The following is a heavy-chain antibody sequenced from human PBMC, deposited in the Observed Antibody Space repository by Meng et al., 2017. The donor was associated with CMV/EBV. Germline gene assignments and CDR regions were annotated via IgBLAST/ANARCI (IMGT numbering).Heavy chain of an antibody. Sequence: GGSLRLSCAASGFTFSSYEMNWVRQAPGKGLEWVSYISSSGSTIYYADSVKGRFTISRDNAKNPLYLQMNSLRAEDTAVYYCARVGSYDFWSGYHYYFDYWGQGTLVTVSS. J-gene: IGHJ4*02. V-gene: IGHV3-48*03. CDR2: ISSSGSTI. CDR1: GFTFSSYE. D-gene: IGHD3-3*01. CDR3: ARVGSYDFWSGYHYYFDY.